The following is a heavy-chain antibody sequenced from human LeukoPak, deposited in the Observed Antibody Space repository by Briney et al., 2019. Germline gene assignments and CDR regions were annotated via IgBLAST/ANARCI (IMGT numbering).Heavy chain of an antibody. CDR2: ISYDGSNK. V-gene: IGHV3-30-3*01. CDR1: GFTFSSYA. D-gene: IGHD2-15*01. CDR3: ARGSLVVAIGRPYYYYGMDV. Sequence: GGSLRLSCAASGFTFSSYAMHWVRQAPGKGLEWVAVISYDGSNKYYADSVKGRFTISRDNSKNTLYLQMNSLRAEDTAVYYCARGSLVVAIGRPYYYYGMDVWGQGTRSPSP. J-gene: IGHJ6*02.